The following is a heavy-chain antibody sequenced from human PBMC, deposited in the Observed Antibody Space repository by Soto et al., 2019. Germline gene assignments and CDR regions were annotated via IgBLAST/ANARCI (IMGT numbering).Heavy chain of an antibody. CDR3: VRGLRYSGMDV. CDR2: IDHSGST. D-gene: IGHD2-15*01. J-gene: IGHJ6*02. Sequence: SETLSLTCAVNGGSFSAYCWTWIRQPPGRGLEWIREIDHSGSTNYNPSLESRVTISIDTAKNRFSLNVTSVTAADTAVYYCVRGLRYSGMDVWGQGTTVTVSS. V-gene: IGHV4-34*01. CDR1: GGSFSAYC.